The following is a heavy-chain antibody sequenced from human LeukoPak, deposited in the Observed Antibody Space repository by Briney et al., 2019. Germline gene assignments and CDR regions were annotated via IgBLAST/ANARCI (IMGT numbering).Heavy chain of an antibody. Sequence: SETLSLTCAVYGGSFSGYYWSWIRQPPGKGLEWIGHIYYIGSTNYNPSLKSRVTISVDTSKNQFSLKLSSVTAADTAVYYCARYLLTGYSNNCFDPWGQGTLVTVSS. CDR3: ARYLLTGYSNNCFDP. V-gene: IGHV4-59*01. CDR1: GGSFSGYY. J-gene: IGHJ5*02. D-gene: IGHD3-9*01. CDR2: IYYIGST.